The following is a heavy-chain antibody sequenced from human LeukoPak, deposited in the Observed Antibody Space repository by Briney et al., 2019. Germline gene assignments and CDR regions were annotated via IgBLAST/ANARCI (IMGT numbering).Heavy chain of an antibody. CDR3: ARELWDSSSPRAFDP. D-gene: IGHD6-6*01. CDR1: GGSFSGYY. CDR2: INHSGST. Sequence: KPSETLSLTCAVYGGSFSGYYWSWIRQPPGKGLEWIGEINHSGSTNYNPSLKSRVTISVDTSKNQFSLKLSSVTAADTAVYDCARELWDSSSPRAFDPWGQGTLVTVSS. V-gene: IGHV4-34*01. J-gene: IGHJ5*02.